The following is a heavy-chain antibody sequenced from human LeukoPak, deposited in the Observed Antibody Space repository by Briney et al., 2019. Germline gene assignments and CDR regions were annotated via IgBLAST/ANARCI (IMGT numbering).Heavy chain of an antibody. CDR2: IIPIFGTA. V-gene: IGHV1-69*06. D-gene: IGHD4-17*01. CDR1: GGTFSSYA. Sequence: SVKVSRKASGGTFSSYAISWVRQAPGQGLEWMGGIIPIFGTANYAQKFQGRVTITADKSTSTAYMELSSLRSEDTAVYYCARVFDYGDNAFDIWGQGTMDTVSS. CDR3: ARVFDYGDNAFDI. J-gene: IGHJ3*02.